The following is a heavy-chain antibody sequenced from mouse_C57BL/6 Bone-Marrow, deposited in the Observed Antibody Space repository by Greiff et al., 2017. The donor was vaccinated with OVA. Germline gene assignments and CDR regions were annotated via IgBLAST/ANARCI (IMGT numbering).Heavy chain of an antibody. CDR2: IYPSDSET. V-gene: IGHV1-61*01. J-gene: IGHJ4*01. Sequence: QVQLQQPGAELVRPGSSVKLSCKASGYTFTSYWMDWVKQRPGQGLEWIGNIYPSDSETPYNQKFKDKATLTVDKSSSTAYMQLSSLTSEDSAVYDCARGRSGGYAMDYWGQGTSVTVSS. CDR3: ARGRSGGYAMDY. CDR1: GYTFTSYW.